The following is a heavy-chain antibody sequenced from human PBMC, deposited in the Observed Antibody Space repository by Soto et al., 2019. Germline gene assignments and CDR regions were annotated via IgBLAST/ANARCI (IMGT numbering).Heavy chain of an antibody. D-gene: IGHD2-2*03. Sequence: SATLTLTCTGSGGSINCRSYFLVWIRQPPGKGLEWIGSIYYSGSTYYDPSLKSRVTISVDTSKNQFSLKLSSVTAADTAVYYCARLMGIVLVPAANDAFDIWGQGTMVT. J-gene: IGHJ3*02. V-gene: IGHV4-39*01. CDR1: GGSINCRSYF. CDR3: ARLMGIVLVPAANDAFDI. CDR2: IYYSGST.